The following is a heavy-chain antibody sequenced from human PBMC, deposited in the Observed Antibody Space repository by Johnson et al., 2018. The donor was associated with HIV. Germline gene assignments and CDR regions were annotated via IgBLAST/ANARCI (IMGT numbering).Heavy chain of an antibody. CDR2: IKSKTDDGTT. J-gene: IGHJ3*02. D-gene: IGHD3-3*01. CDR1: EFTVTNYA. Sequence: VQLVESGGGAVQPGRSLRLYCAVSEFTVTNYAMHWVRLAPGKGLEWVGRIKSKTDDGTTDYAAPVKGRFTIFRDDSKNTLYLQMNSLKTEDTAVYYCTTAWGGYIQELPDSFDIWGQVTMVTGSS. V-gene: IGHV3-15*01. CDR3: TTAWGGYIQELPDSFDI.